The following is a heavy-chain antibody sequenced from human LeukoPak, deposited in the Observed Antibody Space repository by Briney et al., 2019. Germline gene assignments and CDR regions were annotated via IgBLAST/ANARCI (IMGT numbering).Heavy chain of an antibody. Sequence: GRTLRLSCAASGFTFSSYAMSWVRQAPGKGLEWVSAISGSGGSTYYADSVKGRFTISRDNSKNTLYLQMNSLRAEDTAVYYCAKDRGGGDPPDYYCGMDVWGQGTTVTVSS. CDR2: ISGSGGST. CDR1: GFTFSSYA. V-gene: IGHV3-23*01. J-gene: IGHJ6*02. CDR3: AKDRGGGDPPDYYCGMDV. D-gene: IGHD2-21*02.